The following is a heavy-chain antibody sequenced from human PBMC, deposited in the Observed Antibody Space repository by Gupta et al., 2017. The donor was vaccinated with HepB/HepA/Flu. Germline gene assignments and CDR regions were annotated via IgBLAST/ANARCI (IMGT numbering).Heavy chain of an antibody. CDR2: IKSKTDGGTT. D-gene: IGHD3-16*02. Sequence: EVQLVESGGGLVKPGGSRRLSCAASGFTFSNAWMSWVRQAPGKGLEWVGRIKSKTDGGTTDYAAPVKGRFTISRDDSKNTLYLQMNSLKTEDTAVYYCTTDGERLGELSLPDYWGQGTLVTVSS. CDR1: GFTFSNAW. J-gene: IGHJ4*02. V-gene: IGHV3-15*01. CDR3: TTDGERLGELSLPDY.